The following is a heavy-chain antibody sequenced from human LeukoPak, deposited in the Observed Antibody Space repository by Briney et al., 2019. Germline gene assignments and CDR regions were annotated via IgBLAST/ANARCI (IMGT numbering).Heavy chain of an antibody. D-gene: IGHD5-18*01. CDR1: GFSFSNYA. CDR2: ISGSGGST. V-gene: IGHV3-23*01. CDR3: AKGEIQLWFYLDY. J-gene: IGHJ4*02. Sequence: GGSLRLSCAVSGFSFSNYAMNWVRQAPGKGLEWVSAISGSGGSTSYADSVKGRFTISRDNSQNTLYLQMNSLRAEDTAMYYCAKGEIQLWFYLDYWGQGTLVTVSS.